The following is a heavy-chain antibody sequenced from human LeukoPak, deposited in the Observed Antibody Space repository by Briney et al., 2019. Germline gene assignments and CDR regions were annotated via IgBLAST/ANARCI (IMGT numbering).Heavy chain of an antibody. V-gene: IGHV3-33*01. CDR3: ARDHGSSWSLDY. Sequence: QPGRSLRLSCAASGFTFSSYGMHWVRQAPGKGLEWVAVIWYDGSNKYYADSVKGRFTISRDNSKNTLYLQMNSLRAEDTAVYYCARDHGSSWSLDYWGQGTLVTVSS. CDR1: GFTFSSYG. D-gene: IGHD6-13*01. J-gene: IGHJ4*02. CDR2: IWYDGSNK.